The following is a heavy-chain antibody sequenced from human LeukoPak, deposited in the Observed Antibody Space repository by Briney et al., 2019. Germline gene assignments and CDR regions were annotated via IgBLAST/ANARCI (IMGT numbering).Heavy chain of an antibody. CDR2: IYYSGNT. CDR1: GDSISSTTYY. D-gene: IGHD6-19*01. Sequence: SETLSLTCTVSGDSISSTTYYWGWIRQPPGKGLEWIGSIYYSGNTYYNPSLRSRVTISVDTSKNQFSLKLSSVTAADTAVYYCAGGQWLVYFDYWGQGTLVTVSS. J-gene: IGHJ4*02. V-gene: IGHV4-39*01. CDR3: AGGQWLVYFDY.